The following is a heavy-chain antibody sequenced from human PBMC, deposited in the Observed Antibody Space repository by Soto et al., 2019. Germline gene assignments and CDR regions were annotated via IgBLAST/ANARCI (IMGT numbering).Heavy chain of an antibody. CDR3: ARVSMLPAHAFDI. Sequence: ASVKVSCKASGYTFTGYYMHWVRQAPGQGLEWMGWISPNSGGTNYAQKFQGWVTMTRDTSISTAYMELSRLRSDDTAVYYCARVSMLPAHAFDIWGQGTMVTVSS. D-gene: IGHD2-8*01. J-gene: IGHJ3*02. V-gene: IGHV1-2*04. CDR1: GYTFTGYY. CDR2: ISPNSGGT.